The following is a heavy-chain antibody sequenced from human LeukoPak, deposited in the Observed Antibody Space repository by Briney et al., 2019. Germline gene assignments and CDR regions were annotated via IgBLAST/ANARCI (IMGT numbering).Heavy chain of an antibody. V-gene: IGHV4-38-2*02. CDR1: GYSISSGYY. CDR2: IYHSGST. Sequence: SETLSLTCTVSGYSISSGYYWGWIRQPPGKGLEWIGSIYHSGSTYYNPSLKSRVTISVDTSKNQFSLKLSSVTAADTAVYYCARDEPPNDYGDYVGEGWFDPWGQGTLVTVSS. D-gene: IGHD4-17*01. CDR3: ARDEPPNDYGDYVGEGWFDP. J-gene: IGHJ5*02.